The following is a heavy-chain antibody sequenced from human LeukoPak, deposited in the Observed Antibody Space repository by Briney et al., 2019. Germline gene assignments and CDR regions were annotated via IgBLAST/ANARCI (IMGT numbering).Heavy chain of an antibody. CDR3: ARVSHYYDSSGYYGGGYWYFDL. CDR1: GFTFSSYG. J-gene: IGHJ2*01. CDR2: ISGSGGST. V-gene: IGHV3-23*01. D-gene: IGHD3-22*01. Sequence: SGGSLRLSCAASGFTFSSYGMSWVRQAPGKGLEWVSAISGSGGSTYYADSVKGRFTISRDNSKNTLYLQMNSLRAEDTAVYYCARVSHYYDSSGYYGGGYWYFDLWGRGTLVTVSS.